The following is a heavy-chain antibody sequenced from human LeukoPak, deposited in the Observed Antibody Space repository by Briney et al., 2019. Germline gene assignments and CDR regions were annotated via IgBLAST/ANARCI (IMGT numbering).Heavy chain of an antibody. CDR1: GGSFSGYY. CDR2: IYTSGST. V-gene: IGHV4-59*10. D-gene: IGHD1-1*01. Sequence: SETLSLTCAVYGGSFSGYYWSWIRQPPGKGLEWIGRIYTSGSTNYNPSLKSRVTMSVDTSKNQFSLKLSSVTAADTAVYYCARVQWNRGYYYGMDVWGQGTTVTVSS. CDR3: ARVQWNRGYYYGMDV. J-gene: IGHJ6*02.